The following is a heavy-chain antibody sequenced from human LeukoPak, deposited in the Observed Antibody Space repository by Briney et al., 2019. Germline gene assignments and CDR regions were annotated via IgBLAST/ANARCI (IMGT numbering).Heavy chain of an antibody. V-gene: IGHV1-3*01. J-gene: IGHJ4*02. Sequence: KPGASVKVSCKASGYTFTSYAMHWVRQAPGQRLEWMGWINAGNGNTKYSQKFQGRVTITRDTSASTAYMELSSLRSEDTAVYYCARARQWLAYFDYWGQGTLVTVS. CDR2: INAGNGNT. D-gene: IGHD6-19*01. CDR3: ARARQWLAYFDY. CDR1: GYTFTSYA.